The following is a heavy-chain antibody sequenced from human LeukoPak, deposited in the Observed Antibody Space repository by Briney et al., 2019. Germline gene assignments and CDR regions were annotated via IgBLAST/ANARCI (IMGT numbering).Heavy chain of an antibody. CDR3: ARGEEKATITALDS. V-gene: IGHV3-21*01. Sequence: GGSLRLSCAASGFTFSNYDMHWVRQAPGKGLEWVSAISSSSSYIYYADSIKGRFTISRDNAENSLYLQMNSLRAVDAAVYFCARGEEKATITALDSWGQGTLVTVSS. CDR2: ISSSSSYI. J-gene: IGHJ4*02. CDR1: GFTFSNYD. D-gene: IGHD5-24*01.